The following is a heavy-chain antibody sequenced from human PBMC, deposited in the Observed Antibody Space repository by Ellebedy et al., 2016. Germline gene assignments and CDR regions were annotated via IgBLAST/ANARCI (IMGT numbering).Heavy chain of an antibody. J-gene: IGHJ3*02. D-gene: IGHD6-19*01. CDR3: ARDPHTGYSSGWYEEDDAFDI. CDR1: GFTFSSYW. CDR2: IKQDGSEK. V-gene: IGHV3-7*01. Sequence: GGSLRLSXAASGFTFSSYWMSWVRQAPGKGLEWVANIKQDGSEKYYVDSVKGRFTISRDNAKNSLYLQMNSLRAEDTAVYYCARDPHTGYSSGWYEEDDAFDIWGQGTMVTVSS.